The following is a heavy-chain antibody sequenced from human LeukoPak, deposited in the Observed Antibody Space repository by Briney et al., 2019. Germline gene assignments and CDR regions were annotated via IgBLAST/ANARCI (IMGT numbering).Heavy chain of an antibody. CDR2: INWNGGST. J-gene: IGHJ4*02. Sequence: GGSLRLSCAASRFTFSSYGMSWVRQAPGKGLEWVSGINWNGGSTGYADSVKGRFTISRDNAKNSLYLQMNSLRAEDTALYYCARVAKYSYGLTFDYWGQGTLVTVSS. CDR3: ARVAKYSYGLTFDY. CDR1: RFTFSSYG. D-gene: IGHD5-18*01. V-gene: IGHV3-20*04.